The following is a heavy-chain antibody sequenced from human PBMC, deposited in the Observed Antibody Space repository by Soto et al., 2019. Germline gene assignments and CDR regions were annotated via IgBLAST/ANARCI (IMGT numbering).Heavy chain of an antibody. CDR3: ASHCSGGSCHKGRYYYYYMDV. CDR2: IYYSGST. J-gene: IGHJ6*03. V-gene: IGHV4-39*01. Sequence: SETLSLTCTVSGGSISSSSYYWGWIRQPPGKGLEWIGSIYYSGSTYYNPSLKSRVTISVDTSKNQFSLKLSSVTAADTAVYYCASHCSGGSCHKGRYYYYYMDVWGKGTTVT. CDR1: GGSISSSSYY. D-gene: IGHD2-15*01.